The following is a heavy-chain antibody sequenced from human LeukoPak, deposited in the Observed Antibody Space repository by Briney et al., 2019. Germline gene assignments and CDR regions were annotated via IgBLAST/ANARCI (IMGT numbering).Heavy chain of an antibody. CDR3: ARGGPLSVVPDY. D-gene: IGHD4-23*01. Sequence: NSGGSLRLSCAASGFTFSSYSMNWVRQAPGKGLEWVSSINSSSSYIHYADSVKGRFTISRDNAKNSLYLQMNSLRAEDTAVYYCARGGPLSVVPDYWGQGTLVTVSS. V-gene: IGHV3-21*01. CDR2: INSSSSYI. J-gene: IGHJ4*02. CDR1: GFTFSSYS.